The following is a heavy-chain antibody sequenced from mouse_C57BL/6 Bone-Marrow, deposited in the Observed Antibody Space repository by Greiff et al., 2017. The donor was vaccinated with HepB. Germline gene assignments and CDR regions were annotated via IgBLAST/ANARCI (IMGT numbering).Heavy chain of an antibody. CDR1: GFTFSDFY. V-gene: IGHV7-1*01. D-gene: IGHD1-1*01. Sequence: EVKVVESGGGLVQSGRSLRLSCATSGFTFSDFYMEWVRQAPGKGLEWIAASRNKANDYTTEYSASVKGRFIVSRDTSQSILYLQMNALRAEDTAIYYCARDAWGSSYVRYAMDYWGQGTSVTVSS. J-gene: IGHJ4*01. CDR3: ARDAWGSSYVRYAMDY. CDR2: SRNKANDYTT.